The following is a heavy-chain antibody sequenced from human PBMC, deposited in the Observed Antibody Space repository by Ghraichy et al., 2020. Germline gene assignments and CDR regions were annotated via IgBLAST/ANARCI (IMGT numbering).Heavy chain of an antibody. CDR2: IYYSGNT. CDR3: ARRVGGHFDY. CDR1: GGSISSGDYY. D-gene: IGHD3-16*01. J-gene: IGHJ4*02. V-gene: IGHV4-31*03. Sequence: SETLSLTCTVSGGSISSGDYYWSWIRQHPGKGLEWIGYIYYSGNTYYNPSLKSRITISVDTSKNQFSLKLSSVTAADTAVYYCARRVGGHFDYWGQGTLVTVSS.